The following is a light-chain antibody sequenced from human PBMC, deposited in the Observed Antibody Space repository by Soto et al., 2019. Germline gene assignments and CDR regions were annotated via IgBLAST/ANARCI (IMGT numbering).Light chain of an antibody. V-gene: IGLV2-14*01. CDR2: EVS. CDR3: SSYTSSSTPYV. CDR1: SSDVGGYNY. Sequence: QAVLTQPAWVSGSPGQSIAISCTGTSSDVGGYNYVSWYQQHPGKAPKLMIYEVSNRPSGVSNRFSGSKSGNTASLTISGLQAEDEADYYCSSYTSSSTPYVFGTGTKVT. J-gene: IGLJ1*01.